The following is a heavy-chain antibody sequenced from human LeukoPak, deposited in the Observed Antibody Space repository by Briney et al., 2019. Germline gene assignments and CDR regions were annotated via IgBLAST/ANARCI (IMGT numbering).Heavy chain of an antibody. CDR3: AREVTEWLSYYYYYMDV. CDR2: IWYDGSNK. V-gene: IGHV3-33*01. D-gene: IGHD3-3*01. Sequence: PGGSLRLSCAASGFTFSSYGMHWVRQAPGKGLEWVAVIWYDGSNKYYADSVKGRFTISRDNSKNTLYLQMNSLRAEDTAVYYCAREVTEWLSYYYYYMDVWGKETTVTVSS. J-gene: IGHJ6*03. CDR1: GFTFSSYG.